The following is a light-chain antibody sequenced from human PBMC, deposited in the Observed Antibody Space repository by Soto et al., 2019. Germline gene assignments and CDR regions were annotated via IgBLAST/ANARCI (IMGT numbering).Light chain of an antibody. CDR1: QSITTW. CDR3: QQYNDYQYT. J-gene: IGKJ2*01. V-gene: IGKV1-5*03. CDR2: KAT. Sequence: DIQMTQSPSTLSASVGDRVTITCRASQSITTWLAWYQQKPGIAPKLLIYKATNLQSGVPSRFSGSGSGTEFSLTISSLQPEDFAIYYCQQYNDYQYTFGQGTKLEIK.